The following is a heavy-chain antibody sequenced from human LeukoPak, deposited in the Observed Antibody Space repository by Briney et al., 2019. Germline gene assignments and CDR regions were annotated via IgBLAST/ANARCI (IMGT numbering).Heavy chain of an antibody. CDR3: VKDQAGG. J-gene: IGHJ4*02. CDR1: GFTVSSNY. D-gene: IGHD4-23*01. V-gene: IGHV3-53*05. CDR2: IYSGGST. Sequence: GGSLRLSCAASGFTVSSNYMSWVRQAPGKGLEWVSVIYSGGSTYYADSVKGRFTISRDNSKNTVYLQMNSLRPEDTAIYYCVKDQAGGWGQGTLVTVSS.